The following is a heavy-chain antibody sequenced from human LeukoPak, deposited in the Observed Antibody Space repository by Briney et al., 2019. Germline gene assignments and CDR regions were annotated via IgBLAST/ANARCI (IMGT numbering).Heavy chain of an antibody. CDR2: ISSSSSTI. CDR1: GFTFSSYS. V-gene: IGHV3-48*01. D-gene: IGHD5-12*01. CDR3: ARVKVEYSGYDYGLDY. J-gene: IGHJ4*02. Sequence: GGSLRLSCAASGFTFSSYSMNWVRQAPGKGLEWVSYISSSSSTIYYADSVKGRFTISRDNAKNSLYLQMNSLRAEDTAVYYCARVKVEYSGYDYGLDYWGQGALVTVSS.